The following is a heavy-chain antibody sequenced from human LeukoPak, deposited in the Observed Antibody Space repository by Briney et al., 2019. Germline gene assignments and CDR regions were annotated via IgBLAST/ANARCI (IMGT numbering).Heavy chain of an antibody. CDR3: ARDGDVGYYDSSGYPHFDY. J-gene: IGHJ4*02. CDR1: GYTFTGYY. Sequence: ASVKVSCKASGYTFTGYYMHWVRQAPGQGLEWMGWINPNSGGTNYAQKFQGRVTMTRDTSISTAYMELSRLRSDDTAVYYCARDGDVGYYDSSGYPHFDYWGQGTRVTVSS. V-gene: IGHV1-2*02. D-gene: IGHD3-22*01. CDR2: INPNSGGT.